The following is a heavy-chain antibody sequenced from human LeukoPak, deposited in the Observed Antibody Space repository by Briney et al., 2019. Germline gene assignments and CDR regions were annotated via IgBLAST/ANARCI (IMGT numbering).Heavy chain of an antibody. Sequence: PGGSLRLSCAASGFTFSSYAMSWVRQAPGKGLEWVSAISVSGGSTYYADSVKGRFTISRDNSRNTLYLQMNSLRAEDTAVYYCAKDRIVGAEGYAAQEEDYWGQGPLVTVSS. CDR2: ISVSGGST. CDR3: AKDRIVGAEGYAAQEEDY. D-gene: IGHD1-26*01. J-gene: IGHJ4*02. CDR1: GFTFSSYA. V-gene: IGHV3-23*01.